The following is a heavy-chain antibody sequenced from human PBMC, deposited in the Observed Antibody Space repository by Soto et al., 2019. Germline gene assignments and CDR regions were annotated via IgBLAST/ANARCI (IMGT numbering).Heavy chain of an antibody. V-gene: IGHV4-34*01. Sequence: SVTLSLTCDLHCYSYYGYFCNWLRQPPGKGLEWIGEISQVGRARYNPSLETRITISVDTSKTQFSLNLTSVTDADTAVYYCARGYGYLRQWGQGALVTVS. J-gene: IGHJ4*02. CDR2: ISQVGRA. D-gene: IGHD5-12*01. CDR1: CYSYYGYF. CDR3: ARGYGYLRQ.